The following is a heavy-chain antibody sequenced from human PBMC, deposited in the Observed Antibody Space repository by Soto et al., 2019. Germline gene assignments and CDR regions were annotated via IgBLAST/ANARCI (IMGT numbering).Heavy chain of an antibody. CDR1: GFTVNSNY. J-gene: IGHJ4*02. Sequence: GGSLRLSCAASGFTVNSNYMSWVRQAPGKGLEWASVIYSGGSTYYADSVKGRFTISRDNSKNTLYLQMNSLRAEDTAVYYCARSRCSGGSCYILDYWGQGTLVTVSS. D-gene: IGHD2-15*01. V-gene: IGHV3-66*01. CDR3: ARSRCSGGSCYILDY. CDR2: IYSGGST.